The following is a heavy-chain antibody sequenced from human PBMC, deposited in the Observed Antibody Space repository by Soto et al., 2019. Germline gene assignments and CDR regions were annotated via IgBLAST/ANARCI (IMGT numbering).Heavy chain of an antibody. J-gene: IGHJ4*02. CDR1: GGTFSSYT. CDR3: ARDRVNWNYFAYYFDY. D-gene: IGHD1-7*01. Sequence: QVQLVQSGAEVKKPGSSVKVSCKASGGTFSSYTISWVRQAPGQGLEWMGRIIPILGIANYAQKFQGRVTISADKSTSTAYMELSSLRSEDTAVYYGARDRVNWNYFAYYFDYWGQGTLVTVSS. CDR2: IIPILGIA. V-gene: IGHV1-69*08.